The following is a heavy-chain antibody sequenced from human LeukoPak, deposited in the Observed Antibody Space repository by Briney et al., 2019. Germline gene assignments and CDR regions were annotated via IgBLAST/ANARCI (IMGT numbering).Heavy chain of an antibody. V-gene: IGHV4-59*12. CDR3: ARDFRAAAVDY. D-gene: IGHD6-13*01. CDR1: GDSISNSY. Sequence: SETLSLTCTVSGDSISNSYWSWIRQPPGKELEWIGFIHYSGSTNYSPSLRSRVTMSVDTSKNQFSLKLSSVTAADTAVYYCARDFRAAAVDYWGQGTLVTVSS. J-gene: IGHJ4*02. CDR2: IHYSGST.